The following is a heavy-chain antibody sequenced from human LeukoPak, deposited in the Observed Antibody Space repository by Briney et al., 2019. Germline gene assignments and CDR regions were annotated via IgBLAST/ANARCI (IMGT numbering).Heavy chain of an antibody. D-gene: IGHD3-22*01. V-gene: IGHV4-59*01. CDR1: GGSISSYY. Sequence: SETLSLTCTVSGGSISSYYWSWIRQPPGKGLEWIGYIYYSGSTNYNPSLKSRVTISVDPSKNQFSLKLSSVTAADTAVYYCARSYYYDSSGYYYWGQGTLVTVSS. CDR2: IYYSGST. CDR3: ARSYYYDSSGYYY. J-gene: IGHJ4*02.